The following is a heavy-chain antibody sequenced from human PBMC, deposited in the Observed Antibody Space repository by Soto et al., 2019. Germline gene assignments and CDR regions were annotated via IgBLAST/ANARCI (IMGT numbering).Heavy chain of an antibody. Sequence: SETLSLTCTVPGGSISSGGYFWSWIRQDPGEGLELIGYIYYSGYTYYNPSLKSRLTISMDTSKNQFSLKLSSVTAADTAVYYCARGSSPHYGMDVWGQGTTVTVSS. D-gene: IGHD6-6*01. J-gene: IGHJ6*02. CDR2: IYYSGYT. V-gene: IGHV4-31*03. CDR3: ARGSSPHYGMDV. CDR1: GGSISSGGYF.